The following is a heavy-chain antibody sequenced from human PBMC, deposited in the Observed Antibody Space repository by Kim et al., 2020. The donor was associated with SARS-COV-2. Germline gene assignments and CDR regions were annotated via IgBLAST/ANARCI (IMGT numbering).Heavy chain of an antibody. CDR3: ASTALGGSGSYYRSSYYY. J-gene: IGHJ6*01. CDR2: INHSGST. D-gene: IGHD3-10*01. V-gene: IGHV4-34*01. CDR1: GGSFSGYY. Sequence: SETLSLTCAVYGGSFSGYYWSWIRQPPGKGLEWIGEINHSGSTNYNPSLKSRVTISVDTSKNQFSLKLSSVTAADTAVYYCASTALGGSGSYYRSSYYY.